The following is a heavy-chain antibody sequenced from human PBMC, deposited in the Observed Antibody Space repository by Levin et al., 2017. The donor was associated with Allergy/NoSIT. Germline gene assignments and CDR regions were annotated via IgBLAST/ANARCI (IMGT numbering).Heavy chain of an antibody. CDR1: GFSLSTSGVG. Sequence: SGPTLVKPTQTLTLTCTFSGFSLSTSGVGVGWIRQPPGKALEWLALIYWDDDKRYSPSLKSRLTITKDTSKNQVVLTMTNMDPVDTATYYCAHSISSYYDFWSGYYYWGQGTLVTVSS. J-gene: IGHJ4*02. V-gene: IGHV2-5*02. CDR2: IYWDDDK. CDR3: AHSISSYYDFWSGYYY. D-gene: IGHD3-3*01.